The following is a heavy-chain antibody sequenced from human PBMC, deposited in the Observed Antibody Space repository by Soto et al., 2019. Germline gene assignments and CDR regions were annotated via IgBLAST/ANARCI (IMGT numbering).Heavy chain of an antibody. CDR1: GGTFSSYA. J-gene: IGHJ4*02. D-gene: IGHD4-4*01. CDR2: IIPIFGTA. Sequence: SVKVSCKASGGTFSSYAISWVRQAPGQGLEWMGGIIPIFGTANYAQKFQGRVTITADESTSTAYMELSSLRSEDTAVYYCASQGLQRSPFDYWGQGTLVTVSS. V-gene: IGHV1-69*13. CDR3: ASQGLQRSPFDY.